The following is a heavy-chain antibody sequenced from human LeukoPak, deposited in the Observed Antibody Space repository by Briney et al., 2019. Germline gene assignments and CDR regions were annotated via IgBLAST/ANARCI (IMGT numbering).Heavy chain of an antibody. CDR3: ARQRRWGFDY. D-gene: IGHD5-24*01. CDR2: IASSGSTI. CDR1: GFTFSDYY. Sequence: GGSLRLSCAASGFTFSDYYMNWIRQAPGKGLEWVSYIASSGSTIYCADSVKGRFTISRDNAKNSLYLQMNSLRVEDTAVYYCARQRRWGFDYWGQGTLVTVSS. V-gene: IGHV3-11*04. J-gene: IGHJ4*02.